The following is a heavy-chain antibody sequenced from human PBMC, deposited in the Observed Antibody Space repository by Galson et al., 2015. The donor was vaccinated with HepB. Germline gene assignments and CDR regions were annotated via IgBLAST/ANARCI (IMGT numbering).Heavy chain of an antibody. CDR3: ASDRYTGAFEE. J-gene: IGHJ4*02. D-gene: IGHD5-24*01. Sequence: SLRLSCAVSRFTFSKFWMAWIRQAPGKGLEFVANIKQDGSEYNYADSVRGRFVISRDNARKSLYLQMNSLRADDTAVYYCASDRYTGAFEEWDQGILVTVSS. CDR1: RFTFSKFW. V-gene: IGHV3-7*03. CDR2: IKQDGSEY.